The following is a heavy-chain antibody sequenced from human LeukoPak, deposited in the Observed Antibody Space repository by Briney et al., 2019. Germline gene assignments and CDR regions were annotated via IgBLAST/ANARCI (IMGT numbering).Heavy chain of an antibody. CDR1: GYTFTGYY. V-gene: IGHV1-2*02. CDR3: ARDYSIAAAGTPNYYFDY. D-gene: IGHD6-13*01. J-gene: IGHJ4*02. Sequence: ASVKVSCKASGYTFTGYYMHLVRQAPAPGLEWMGWINPNSGGRNYAQKFQGRVTMTRDTSISTAYMELSRLRSDDTAVYYCARDYSIAAAGTPNYYFDYWGQGTLVTVSS. CDR2: INPNSGGR.